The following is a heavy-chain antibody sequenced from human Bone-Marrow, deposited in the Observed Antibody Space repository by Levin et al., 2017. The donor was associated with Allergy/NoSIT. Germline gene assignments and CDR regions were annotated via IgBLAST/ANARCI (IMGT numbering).Heavy chain of an antibody. V-gene: IGHV3-30-3*01. CDR2: ISSDGYDK. D-gene: IGHD2-15*01. J-gene: IGHJ4*02. Sequence: SCTASGFTFSSYPMHWVRQAPGKGLEWVTFISSDGYDKYYADSVKGRFTISRDKSKNTVYLQMNSLRPEDTALFFCARGNGYHFDYWGQGTLVTVSS. CDR3: ARGNGYHFDY. CDR1: GFTFSSYP.